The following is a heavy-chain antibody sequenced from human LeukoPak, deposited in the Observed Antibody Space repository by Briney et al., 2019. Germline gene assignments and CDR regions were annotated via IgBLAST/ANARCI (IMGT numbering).Heavy chain of an antibody. Sequence: GGSLRLSCAASELHAMTWVRQGPGKGLEWVSAISRSGGGAYYADSVKGRFTISRDKSNNTMYLQMNSLRAEDTAVYYCVLGRFDYWGQGTLVTVSS. CDR3: VLGRFDY. CDR1: ELHA. J-gene: IGHJ4*02. CDR2: ISRSGGGA. V-gene: IGHV3-23*01. D-gene: IGHD2-8*01.